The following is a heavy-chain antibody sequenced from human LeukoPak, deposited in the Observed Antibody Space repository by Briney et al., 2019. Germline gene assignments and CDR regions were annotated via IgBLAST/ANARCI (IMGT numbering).Heavy chain of an antibody. CDR2: INPQHGDT. Sequence: ASVKVSCKATGYTFTDHYIHWLRQGPGQPLEWMGRINPQHGDTHYSRHLQGRVTMTRDASINTAYMELSSLRSDDTALYYCARSFSTSGWYGDYWGQGTLVTVSS. V-gene: IGHV1-2*06. J-gene: IGHJ4*02. CDR3: ARSFSTSGWYGDY. D-gene: IGHD6-13*01. CDR1: GYTFTDHY.